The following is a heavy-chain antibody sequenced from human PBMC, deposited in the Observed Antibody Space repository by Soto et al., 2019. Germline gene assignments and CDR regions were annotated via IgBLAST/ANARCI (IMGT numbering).Heavy chain of an antibody. CDR1: VGSFSGYY. J-gene: IGHJ4*02. V-gene: IGHV4-34*01. D-gene: IGHD6-13*01. CDR3: ASLLSAARTFIDY. Sequence: AETLSLTCVVYVGSFSGYYWSWIRQPPGKGLEWIGEINHSGSTNYNPSLKSRVTISVDTSKNQFSLKLSSVTAADTAVYYCASLLSAARTFIDYWGQGTLVTVSS. CDR2: INHSGST.